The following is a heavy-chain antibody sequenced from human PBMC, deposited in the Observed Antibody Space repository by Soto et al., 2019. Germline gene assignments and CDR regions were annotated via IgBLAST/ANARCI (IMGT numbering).Heavy chain of an antibody. Sequence: QVQLVESGGGVVQPGRSLRLSCAASGFTFSSYAMHWVRQAPGKGLEWVAVISYDGSNKYYADSVKGRFTISRDNSENTLYLQMNSLRAEDTAVYYCARTIVGGDYYYYYGMDVWGQGTTVTVSS. V-gene: IGHV3-30-3*01. CDR1: GFTFSSYA. CDR3: ARTIVGGDYYYYYGMDV. J-gene: IGHJ6*02. D-gene: IGHD2-15*01. CDR2: ISYDGSNK.